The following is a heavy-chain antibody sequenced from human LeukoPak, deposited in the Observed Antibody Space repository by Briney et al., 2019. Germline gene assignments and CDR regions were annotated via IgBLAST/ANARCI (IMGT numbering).Heavy chain of an antibody. CDR2: IYYSGST. V-gene: IGHV4-39*01. CDR1: VGSISSSSYY. Sequence: SETLSLTCTVSVGSISSSSYYWGWLRQPPGKGLEWIGSIYYSGSTYSNPSLKSRVTISVDTSKNQFSLKLSSVTAADTAVYYCATLTGYSRDRFDYWGQGTLVTVSS. CDR3: ATLTGYSRDRFDY. D-gene: IGHD6-13*01. J-gene: IGHJ4*02.